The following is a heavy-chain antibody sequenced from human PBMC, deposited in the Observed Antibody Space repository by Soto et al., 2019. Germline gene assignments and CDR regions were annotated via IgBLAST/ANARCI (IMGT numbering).Heavy chain of an antibody. CDR3: ARFHKEILEWSTPLSYYYYGMDV. Sequence: GASVKVSCKASGYTFTSYYMHWVRQAPGQGLEWMGIINPSGGSTSYAQKFQGRVTMTRDTSTSTVYMELSSLRSEDTAVYYCARFHKEILEWSTPLSYYYYGMDVWGQGTTVTVSS. J-gene: IGHJ6*02. CDR1: GYTFTSYY. V-gene: IGHV1-46*01. CDR2: INPSGGST. D-gene: IGHD3-3*01.